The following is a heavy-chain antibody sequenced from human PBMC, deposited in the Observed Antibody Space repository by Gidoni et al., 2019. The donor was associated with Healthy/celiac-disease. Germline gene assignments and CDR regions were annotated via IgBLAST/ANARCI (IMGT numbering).Heavy chain of an antibody. V-gene: IGHV1-69*01. CDR2: IIPIFGTA. CDR3: ARTQPDHTDNDYYFDY. J-gene: IGHJ4*02. D-gene: IGHD1-1*01. Sequence: MGGIIPIFGTANYAQKFQGRVTITADESTSTAYMELSSLRSEDTAVYYCARTQPDHTDNDYYFDYWGQGTLVTVSS.